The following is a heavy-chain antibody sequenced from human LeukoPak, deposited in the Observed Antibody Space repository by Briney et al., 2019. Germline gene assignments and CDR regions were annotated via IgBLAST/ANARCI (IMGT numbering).Heavy chain of an antibody. CDR3: ARLNYYGFDY. CDR2: IYHSGST. V-gene: IGHV4-38-2*02. J-gene: IGHJ4*02. Sequence: SETLSLTCTVSGYSISSGYYWGWIRQPPGKGLEWIGSIYHSGSTYYNPSLKSRVTISVDTSKSQFSLKLSSVTAADTAVYYCARLNYYGFDYWGQGTLVTFSS. D-gene: IGHD1-26*01. CDR1: GYSISSGYY.